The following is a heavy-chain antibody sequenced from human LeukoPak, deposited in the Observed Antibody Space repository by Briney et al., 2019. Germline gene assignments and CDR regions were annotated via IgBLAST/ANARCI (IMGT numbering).Heavy chain of an antibody. V-gene: IGHV4-38-2*02. CDR2: IYHSGST. CDR3: ASPTYYYDSSGYYLPFDY. CDR1: GYSISSGYY. Sequence: PSETLSLTCTVSGYSISSGYYWGWIRQPPGKGLEWIGSIYHSGSTYYNPSLKSRVTISVDTSKNQFSPKLSSVTAADTAVYYCASPTYYYDSSGYYLPFDYWGQGTLVTVSS. J-gene: IGHJ4*02. D-gene: IGHD3-22*01.